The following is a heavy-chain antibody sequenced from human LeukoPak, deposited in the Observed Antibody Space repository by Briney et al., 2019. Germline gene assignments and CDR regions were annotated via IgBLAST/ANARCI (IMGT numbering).Heavy chain of an antibody. CDR2: MNPNSGNT. CDR3: ARADMVRGVRADY. D-gene: IGHD3-10*01. Sequence: ASVKVSCKASGYTFTSYDINWLRQATGQGLEWMGWMNPNSGNTGYAQKFQGRVTMTRNTSISTAYMELSSLRSEDTAVYYCARADMVRGVRADYWGQGTLVTVSS. J-gene: IGHJ4*02. V-gene: IGHV1-8*01. CDR1: GYTFTSYD.